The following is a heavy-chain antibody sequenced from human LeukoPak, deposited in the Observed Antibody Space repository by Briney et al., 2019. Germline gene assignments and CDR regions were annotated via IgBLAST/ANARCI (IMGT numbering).Heavy chain of an antibody. CDR3: TRGSIAYYYMDV. J-gene: IGHJ6*03. Sequence: TLSLTWSVSGGSISIGSYYRSWIRQPAGKGLEWICRIYTSGSTNYNPSLKSRVTISVDTSKTQFSLKLSSATAADTAAYYCTRGSIAYYYMDVWGKGTTVTISS. CDR2: IYTSGST. V-gene: IGHV4-61*02. D-gene: IGHD3-22*01. CDR1: GGSISIGSYY.